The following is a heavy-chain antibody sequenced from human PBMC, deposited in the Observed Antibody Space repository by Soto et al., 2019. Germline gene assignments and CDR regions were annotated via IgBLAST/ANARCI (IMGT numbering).Heavy chain of an antibody. Sequence: SGPTLVNPTQTLTLTCTFSGFSLSTSGVGVGWIRQPPGKALEWLALIYWNDDKRYSPSLKSRLTITKDTSKNQVVLTMTNMDPVDTATYYCAHGLTYYYDSSGYFRYYYGMDVWGQGTTVTVSS. CDR2: IYWNDDK. CDR3: AHGLTYYYDSSGYFRYYYGMDV. V-gene: IGHV2-5*01. J-gene: IGHJ6*02. D-gene: IGHD3-22*01. CDR1: GFSLSTSGVG.